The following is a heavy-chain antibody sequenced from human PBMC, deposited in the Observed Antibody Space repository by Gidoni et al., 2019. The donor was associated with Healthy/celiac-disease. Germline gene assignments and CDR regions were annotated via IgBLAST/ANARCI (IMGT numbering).Heavy chain of an antibody. J-gene: IGHJ6*02. CDR2: ISYDGSKK. CDR1: GFTFSSYG. Sequence: QVQLVESGGGVVQPGRSLRLSCAASGFTFSSYGMHWVRQAPGKGLEWVAVISYDGSKKYYADSVKGRFTISRDNSKNTLYLQMNSLRAEDTAVYYCAKVWQQLTYYYYGMDVWGQGTTVTVSS. D-gene: IGHD6-13*01. CDR3: AKVWQQLTYYYYGMDV. V-gene: IGHV3-30*18.